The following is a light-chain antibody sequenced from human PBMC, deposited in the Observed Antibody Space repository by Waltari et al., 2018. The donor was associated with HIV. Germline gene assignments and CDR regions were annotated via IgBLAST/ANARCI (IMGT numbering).Light chain of an antibody. CDR3: MEALQTPIT. J-gene: IGKJ5*01. CDR2: LGS. V-gene: IGKV2-28*01. Sequence: DIVMTQSPLSLPVTPGEPASISCRSSQSLLHSDGYKYLDWYLQKPGQSPQLLIYLGSYRASGVPDRFSGSGSGTDFTLKISRVEAKDVGVYYCMEALQTPITFGQGTRLEIK. CDR1: QSLLHSDGYKY.